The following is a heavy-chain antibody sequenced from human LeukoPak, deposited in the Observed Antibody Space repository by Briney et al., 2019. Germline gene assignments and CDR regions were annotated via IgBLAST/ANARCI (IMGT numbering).Heavy chain of an antibody. CDR3: ARDWEWSPQVDWFDP. J-gene: IGHJ5*02. CDR1: GYIFTTYG. Sequence: GASVTVSCTASGYIFTTYGISWVRQAPGQGLDWMGWISAYDGKTNYAQKFQGRVTMTTDTSTSTAYMELRSLRSDDTAVYYCARDWEWSPQVDWFDPWGQGTLVTVSS. D-gene: IGHD3-3*01. V-gene: IGHV1-18*01. CDR2: ISAYDGKT.